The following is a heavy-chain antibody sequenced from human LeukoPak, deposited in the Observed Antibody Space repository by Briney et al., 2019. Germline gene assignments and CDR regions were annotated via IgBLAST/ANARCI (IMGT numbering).Heavy chain of an antibody. V-gene: IGHV3-30*04. J-gene: IGHJ4*02. Sequence: GRSLRLSCAASGFTFSSYAMHWVRQAPGKGLEWVAVISYDGSNKYYADSVKGRFTISRDNSKNTLYLQMNSLRAEDTAAYYCARDHPDCGGDCPFDYWGQGTLVTVSS. D-gene: IGHD2-21*02. CDR1: GFTFSSYA. CDR2: ISYDGSNK. CDR3: ARDHPDCGGDCPFDY.